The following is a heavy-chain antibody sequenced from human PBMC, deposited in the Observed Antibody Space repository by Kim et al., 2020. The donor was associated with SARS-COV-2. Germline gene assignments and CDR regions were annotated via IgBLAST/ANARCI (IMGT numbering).Heavy chain of an antibody. J-gene: IGHJ4*02. Sequence: GGSLRLSCAASGITFTNFAISWVRQAPGKGLEWVSTISDSGGRTYYADSVKGRFTISRDDSKNTLYLQMTSLRAETTALYYCAKPYYFTSGPYLDWGQGTLVAVSS. CDR2: ISDSGGRT. CDR3: AKPYYFTSGPYLD. V-gene: IGHV3-23*01. D-gene: IGHD3-10*01. CDR1: GITFTNFA.